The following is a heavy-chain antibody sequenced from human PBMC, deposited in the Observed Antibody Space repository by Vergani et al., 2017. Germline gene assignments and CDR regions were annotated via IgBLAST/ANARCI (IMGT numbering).Heavy chain of an antibody. J-gene: IGHJ6*03. V-gene: IGHV4-34*01. CDR2: INHSGST. Sequence: QVQLQQWGAGLLKPSETLSLTCAVYGGSFSGYYWSWIRQPPGKGLEWIGEINHSGSTNYNPSLKSRVTISVDTSKNQFSLKLSSVTAADTAVYYCARGLAYYDFWSGYYKAPYMDAWGKGTTVTVSS. CDR1: GGSFSGYY. D-gene: IGHD3-3*01. CDR3: ARGLAYYDFWSGYYKAPYMDA.